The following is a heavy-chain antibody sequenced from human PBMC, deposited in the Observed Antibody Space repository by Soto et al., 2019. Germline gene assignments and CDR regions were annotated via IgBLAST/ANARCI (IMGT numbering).Heavy chain of an antibody. CDR3: ARGGTRSADLPTY. D-gene: IGHD1-1*01. CDR1: GDSINNYY. V-gene: IGHV4-4*07. CDR2: IYSSGSA. J-gene: IGHJ4*02. Sequence: VRLQESGPGLVEPSETLSLTCSVSGDSINNYYWSWIRQPAGKGLEWIGRIYSSGSANYNPALKTRGTSSVDTSKNQVFLSVTSVTAADTAVYFCARGGTRSADLPTYWGQGIQVIVAS.